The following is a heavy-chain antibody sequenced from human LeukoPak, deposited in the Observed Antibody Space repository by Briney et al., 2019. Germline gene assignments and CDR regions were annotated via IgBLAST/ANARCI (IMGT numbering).Heavy chain of an antibody. CDR1: GGSLSSHY. CDR3: ARFSSDSSTASCYLTY. D-gene: IGHD2-2*01. V-gene: IGHV4-59*11. Sequence: SETLSLTCTVSGGSLSSHYWSWIRQPPGKGLELIRHIYYTGTTYYNPSPNSRVTISLDTSRNQFSLRLTSVTAADTAVYYCARFSSDSSTASCYLTYWGQGTLVTVSS. J-gene: IGHJ4*02. CDR2: IYYTGTT.